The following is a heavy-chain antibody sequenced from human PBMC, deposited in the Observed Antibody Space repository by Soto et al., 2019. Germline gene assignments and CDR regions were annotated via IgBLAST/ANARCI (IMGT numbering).Heavy chain of an antibody. CDR1: GFTFSSYA. CDR2: ISYDGSNK. V-gene: IGHV3-30-3*01. D-gene: IGHD3-16*02. CDR3: AREGTFGGVVVDGFDY. J-gene: IGHJ4*02. Sequence: QVQLVESGGGVVQPGRSLRLSCAASGFTFSSYAMHWVRQAPGKGLEWVAVISYDGSNKYYADSVKGRFTISRDNSKNTRYLQMNSLRAEDTAVYYCAREGTFGGVVVDGFDYWGQGTLVTVSS.